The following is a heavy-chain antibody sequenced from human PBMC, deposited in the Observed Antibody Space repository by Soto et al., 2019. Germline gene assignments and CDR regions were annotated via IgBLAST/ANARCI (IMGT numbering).Heavy chain of an antibody. D-gene: IGHD1-26*01. V-gene: IGHV3-30*13. CDR3: ARDDEHGSNWDLAY. Sequence: QVQLVQSGGGVVQPGRSLRLSCAASGFNFNTYFMHWVRQAPGKGLEWVAMIFPNGRDKEYADSVRGRVTISRDNSNNRMYLQMDSLRPEDTAVDYCARDDEHGSNWDLAYWGQGALVTVSS. J-gene: IGHJ4*02. CDR2: IFPNGRDK. CDR1: GFNFNTYF.